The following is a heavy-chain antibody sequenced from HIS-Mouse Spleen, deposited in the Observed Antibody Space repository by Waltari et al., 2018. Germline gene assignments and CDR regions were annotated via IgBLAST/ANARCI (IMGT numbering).Heavy chain of an antibody. CDR1: GGSISSSSYS. V-gene: IGHV4-39*07. Sequence: QLQLQESGPGLVKPSETLSFTCTVSGGSISSSSYSWGWIRQPPGKGLEWIGSIYYSGSTYYNPSLKSRVTISVDTSKNQFSLKLSSVTAADTAVYYCAREIPYSSSWYDWYFDLWGRGTLVTVSS. D-gene: IGHD6-13*01. CDR3: AREIPYSSSWYDWYFDL. J-gene: IGHJ2*01. CDR2: IYYSGST.